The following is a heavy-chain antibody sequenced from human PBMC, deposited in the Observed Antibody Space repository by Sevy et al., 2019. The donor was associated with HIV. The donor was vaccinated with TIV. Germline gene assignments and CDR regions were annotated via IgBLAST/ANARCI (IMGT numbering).Heavy chain of an antibody. CDR1: GGSITSLY. D-gene: IGHD1-26*01. V-gene: IGHV4-59*08. Sequence: SETLSLTCTVSGGSITSLYWNWIRQPPGKGLEWIASIYYNGHINYNPSLKSRVTLSLDTSKNQFSVRLSSVTAADTAMYYCAGENAWGRGYSWGQGTLVTVSS. J-gene: IGHJ4*02. CDR3: AGENAWGRGYS. CDR2: IYYNGHI.